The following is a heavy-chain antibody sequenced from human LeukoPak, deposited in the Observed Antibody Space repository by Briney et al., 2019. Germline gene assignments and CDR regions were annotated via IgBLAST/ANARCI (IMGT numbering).Heavy chain of an antibody. J-gene: IGHJ4*02. Sequence: GGSLRLSCAASGFTFSSYAMGWVRQAPGKGLEWVSAISGSGGSTYYADSVKGRFTISRDNSKNTLYLQMNSLRAEDTAVYYCAKAPSSMIVVVITLYYFDYWGQGTLVTVSP. D-gene: IGHD3-22*01. V-gene: IGHV3-23*01. CDR3: AKAPSSMIVVVITLYYFDY. CDR2: ISGSGGST. CDR1: GFTFSSYA.